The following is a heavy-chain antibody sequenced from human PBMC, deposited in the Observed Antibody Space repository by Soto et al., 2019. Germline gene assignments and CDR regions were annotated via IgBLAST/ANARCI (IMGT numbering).Heavy chain of an antibody. CDR1: GFTFSSYA. V-gene: IGHV3-30-3*01. CDR2: ISYDGSNK. Sequence: HPGGSLRLSCAASGFTFSSYAMHWVRQAPGKGLEWVAVISYDGSNKYYADSVKGRFTISRDNSKNTLYLQMNSLRAEDTAVYYCARAMVTGASLLFGMDVWGQGTTVTVSS. CDR3: ARAMVTGASLLFGMDV. J-gene: IGHJ6*02. D-gene: IGHD5-18*01.